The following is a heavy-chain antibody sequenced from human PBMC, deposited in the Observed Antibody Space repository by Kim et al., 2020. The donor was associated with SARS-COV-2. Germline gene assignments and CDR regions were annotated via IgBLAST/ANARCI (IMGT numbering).Heavy chain of an antibody. CDR1: GGSISSSNW. J-gene: IGHJ6*02. Sequence: SETLSLTCAVSGGSISSSNWWSWVRQPPGKGLEWIGEIYHSGSTNYNPSLKSRVTISVDKSKNQFSLKLSSVTAADTAVYYCARRDITMIVVVGMDVWGQGTTVTVSS. V-gene: IGHV4-4*02. CDR2: IYHSGST. D-gene: IGHD3-22*01. CDR3: ARRDITMIVVVGMDV.